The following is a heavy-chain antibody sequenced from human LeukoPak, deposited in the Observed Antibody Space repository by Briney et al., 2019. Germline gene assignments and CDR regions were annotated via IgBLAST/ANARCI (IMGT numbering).Heavy chain of an antibody. CDR3: AREVAYCGGDCYSDY. J-gene: IGHJ4*02. CDR2: IYTSGST. CDR1: GDSIRSYY. Sequence: SETLSLTCTVSGDSIRSYYWSWIRQPAGKGLEWIGRIYTSGSTNYNPSLKSRVTISVDTSKNQFSLKLSSVTAADTAVYYCAREVAYCGGDCYSDYWGQGTLVTVSS. D-gene: IGHD2-21*02. V-gene: IGHV4-4*07.